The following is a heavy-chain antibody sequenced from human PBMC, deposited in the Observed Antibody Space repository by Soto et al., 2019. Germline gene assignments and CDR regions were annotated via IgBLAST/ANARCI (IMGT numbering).Heavy chain of an antibody. Sequence: WSLRLSCASSGFTFSTYAMTWVRQAPGKWLEWFSSLSGGGNTRYYADSVKGRFTISRDNSKNTVYLQMNSLRAEDTAVYYCAKTGTGGYYFEFWGQGTLVTVSS. J-gene: IGHJ4*02. CDR2: LSGGGNTR. CDR1: GFTFSTYA. V-gene: IGHV3-23*01. CDR3: AKTGTGGYYFEF. D-gene: IGHD7-27*01.